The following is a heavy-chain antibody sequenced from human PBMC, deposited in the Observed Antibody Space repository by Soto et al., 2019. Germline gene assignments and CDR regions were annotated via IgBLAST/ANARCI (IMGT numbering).Heavy chain of an antibody. J-gene: IGHJ6*02. Sequence: GGSLRLSCAASGFTVCAHAMCWVRQAPGEGRVWVSAISGSVDGTYYGDSVTGRLTISRDSSSSTLYLQMNTLRGEDSAVYFCTKSRRCFSMGYGFGGMDFWGQGTTVTVSS. CDR3: TKSRRCFSMGYGFGGMDF. CDR2: ISGSVDGT. V-gene: IGHV3-23*02. CDR1: GFTVCAHA. D-gene: IGHD2-8*01.